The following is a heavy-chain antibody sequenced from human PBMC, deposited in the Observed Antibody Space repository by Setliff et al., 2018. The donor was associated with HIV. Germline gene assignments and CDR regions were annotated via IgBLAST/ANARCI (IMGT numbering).Heavy chain of an antibody. D-gene: IGHD2-21*01. Sequence: PSETLSLTCTVSGGSISDSHWSWIRQHPGKGLEWIGYVYYSRTSSHENFFHTGTTKYNPSLGSRVTIAQDTSKNQFSLRLNSVTAADTAVYYCATYSAGEVGWCYGGQGRLVTVSS. CDR2: VYYSRTSSHENFFHTGTT. J-gene: IGHJ4*02. CDR1: GGSISDSH. V-gene: IGHV4-59*01. CDR3: ATYSAGEVGWCY.